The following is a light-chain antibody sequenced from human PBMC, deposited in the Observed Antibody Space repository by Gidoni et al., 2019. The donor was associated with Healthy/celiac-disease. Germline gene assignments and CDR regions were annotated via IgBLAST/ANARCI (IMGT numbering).Light chain of an antibody. CDR2: KSS. Sequence: DIQMTQSPSTLSASVGDRVTITCRASQSISSWLAWYQQKPGKAPKLLIYKSSSLESGVPSRVSGSGSETEFTLSISSLQPDDFATYYCQQYNSRRTFGQGTKVEIK. CDR1: QSISSW. J-gene: IGKJ1*01. CDR3: QQYNSRRT. V-gene: IGKV1-5*03.